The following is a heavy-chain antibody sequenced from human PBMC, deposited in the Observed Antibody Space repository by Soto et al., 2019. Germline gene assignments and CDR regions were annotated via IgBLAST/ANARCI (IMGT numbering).Heavy chain of an antibody. CDR2: IYWNDDK. V-gene: IGHV2-5*01. CDR1: GFSLSSISTSEVG. CDR3: ANRPHWGSNYGRVAFDI. J-gene: IGHJ3*02. D-gene: IGHD5-18*01. Sequence: QITLKESGPTLVKPTQTLTLTCTFSGFSLSSISTSEVGVGWIRQPPGKALEWLALIYWNDDKRYSPSLKSRLTITKDTSKNQLILTMTNMDPMDTATYYCANRPHWGSNYGRVAFDIWGQGTMVTVSS.